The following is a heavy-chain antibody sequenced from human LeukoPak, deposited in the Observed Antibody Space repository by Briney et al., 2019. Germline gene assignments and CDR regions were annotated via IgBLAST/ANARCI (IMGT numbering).Heavy chain of an antibody. Sequence: SETLSLTCTVSGGSISSYYWSWIRQPPGKGLEWIGYIYYSGSTNYNPSLKSRVTISVDTSKNQFSLKLSSVTAADTAVYYCARSSTSRQRGDAFDIWGQGTMVTVSS. V-gene: IGHV4-59*01. CDR1: GGSISSYY. CDR3: ARSSTSRQRGDAFDI. J-gene: IGHJ3*02. CDR2: IYYSGST. D-gene: IGHD2-2*01.